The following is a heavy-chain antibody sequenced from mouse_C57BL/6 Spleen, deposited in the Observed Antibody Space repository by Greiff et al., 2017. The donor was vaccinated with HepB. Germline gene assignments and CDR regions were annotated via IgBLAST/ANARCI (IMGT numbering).Heavy chain of an antibody. V-gene: IGHV5-9-1*02. CDR3: TRVRDYYGSSPYAD. CDR2: ISSGGDYI. D-gene: IGHD1-1*01. CDR1: GFTFSSYA. Sequence: EVKVVESGEGLVKPGGSLKLSCAASGFTFSSYAMSWVRQTPEKRLEWVAYISSGGDYIYYADTVKGRFTISRDNARNTLYLQMSSLKSEDTAMYYCTRVRDYYGSSPYADGGEGTLVAVA. J-gene: IGHJ3*01.